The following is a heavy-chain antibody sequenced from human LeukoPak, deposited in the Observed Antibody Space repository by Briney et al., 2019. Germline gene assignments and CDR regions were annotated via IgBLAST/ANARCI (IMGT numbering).Heavy chain of an antibody. V-gene: IGHV3-74*01. D-gene: IGHD3-22*01. CDR2: INTDGSTT. CDR1: EFTFSNYW. Sequence: GGSLRLSCAASEFTFSNYWMHWVRQAPGRGLVWVSRINTDGSTTTYADSVKGRFTVSRDNAKNTPYLQMNSLRAEDTAVYYCARDRYYDTTGYTDAFDIWGQGTMVTVSS. J-gene: IGHJ3*02. CDR3: ARDRYYDTTGYTDAFDI.